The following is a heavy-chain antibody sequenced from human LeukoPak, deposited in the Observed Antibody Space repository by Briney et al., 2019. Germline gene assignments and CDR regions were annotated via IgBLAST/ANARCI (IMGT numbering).Heavy chain of an antibody. CDR3: ARDGRGGYAIS. Sequence: ASVTVSCKASGYTFTSYDINWVRQATGQGLEWMGWINPNSGGTNYAQKFQGRVTMTRDTSISTAYMELSRLRSDDTAVYYCARDGRGGYAISWGQGTLVTVSS. J-gene: IGHJ4*02. D-gene: IGHD5-12*01. CDR1: GYTFTSYD. V-gene: IGHV1-2*02. CDR2: INPNSGGT.